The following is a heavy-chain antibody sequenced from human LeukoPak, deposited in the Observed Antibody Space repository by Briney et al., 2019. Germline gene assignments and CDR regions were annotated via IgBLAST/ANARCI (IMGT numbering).Heavy chain of an antibody. CDR3: ARGPAWTVPGYSSSWYEVDY. CDR1: GGTFSSYA. CDR2: IIPILGIA. Sequence: GASVKVSCKASGGTFSSYAISWVRQAPGQGLEWMGRIIPILGIANYAQKFQGRVTITADKSTSTAYMELSSLRSEDTAVYYCARGPAWTVPGYSSSWYEVDYWGQGTLVTVSS. V-gene: IGHV1-69*04. D-gene: IGHD6-13*01. J-gene: IGHJ4*02.